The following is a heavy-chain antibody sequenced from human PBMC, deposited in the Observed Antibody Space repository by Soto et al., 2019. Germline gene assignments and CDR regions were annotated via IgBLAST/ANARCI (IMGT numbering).Heavy chain of an antibody. D-gene: IGHD6-19*01. J-gene: IGHJ4*02. Sequence: GGSLRLSCAASGFTFGSYWMTWVRQAPGKGLEWVANIKQDVSEKYCVDSVMGRFTISRDNAKNSLYLQMNSLRAEDTAVYYCARSGPIDEWGQGTLVTVSS. CDR1: GFTFGSYW. V-gene: IGHV3-7*02. CDR2: IKQDVSEK. CDR3: ARSGPIDE.